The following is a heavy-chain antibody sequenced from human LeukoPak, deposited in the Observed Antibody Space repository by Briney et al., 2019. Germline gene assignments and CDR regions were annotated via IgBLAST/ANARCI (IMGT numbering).Heavy chain of an antibody. CDR3: ARTTTELLWFGDPPGCYFDY. V-gene: IGHV3-30-3*01. CDR1: GFTFSSYA. Sequence: GGSLRLSCAASGFTFSSYAMHWVRQAPGKGLEWVAVISYDGSNKYYADSVKGRFTISRDNSKNTLYLQMNSLRAEDTAVYYCARTTTELLWFGDPPGCYFDYWGQGTLVTVSS. J-gene: IGHJ4*02. CDR2: ISYDGSNK. D-gene: IGHD3-10*01.